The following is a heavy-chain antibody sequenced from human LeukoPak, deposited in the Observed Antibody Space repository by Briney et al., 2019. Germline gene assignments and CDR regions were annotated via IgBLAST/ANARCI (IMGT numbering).Heavy chain of an antibody. CDR3: ARGGSIAAAADYYYGMDV. CDR2: VSRSGNII. D-gene: IGHD6-13*01. J-gene: IGHJ6*02. V-gene: IGHV3-11*01. Sequence: GGSLRLSCTASGFTFSDYYMSWIRQAPGKGLEWLSYVSRSGNIIDYADSVKGRFTISRDNAKNSLYLQMNSLRAEDTALYHCARGGSIAAAADYYYGMDVWGQGTTVTVSS. CDR1: GFTFSDYY.